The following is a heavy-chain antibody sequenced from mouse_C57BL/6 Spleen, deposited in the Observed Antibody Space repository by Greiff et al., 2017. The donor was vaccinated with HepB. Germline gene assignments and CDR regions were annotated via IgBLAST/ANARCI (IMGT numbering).Heavy chain of an antibody. CDR1: GYAFSSSW. J-gene: IGHJ4*01. Sequence: VQLQQSGPELVKPGASVKISCKASGYAFSSSWMNWVKQRPGKGLEWIGRIYPGDGDTNYNGKFKGKATLTADKSSSTAYMQLSSLTSEDSAVYFCARTGNYEAMDYWGQGTSVTVSS. CDR2: IYPGDGDT. V-gene: IGHV1-82*01. D-gene: IGHD2-1*01. CDR3: ARTGNYEAMDY.